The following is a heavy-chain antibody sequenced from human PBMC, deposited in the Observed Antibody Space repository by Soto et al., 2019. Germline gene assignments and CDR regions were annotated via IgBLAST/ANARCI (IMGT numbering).Heavy chain of an antibody. V-gene: IGHV4-59*01. Sequence: SETLSLTCTVSGGSISSYYWSWIRQPPGKGLEWIGYIYYSGSTNYNPSLKSRVTISVDTSKNQFSLKLSSVTAADTAVYYCARPIRGARGGWFDPWGQGTLVTVSS. J-gene: IGHJ5*02. D-gene: IGHD1-26*01. CDR1: GGSISSYY. CDR2: IYYSGST. CDR3: ARPIRGARGGWFDP.